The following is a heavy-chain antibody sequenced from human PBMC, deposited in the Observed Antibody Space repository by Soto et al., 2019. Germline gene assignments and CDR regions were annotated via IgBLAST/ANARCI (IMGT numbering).Heavy chain of an antibody. D-gene: IGHD6-13*01. CDR1: GGSISSYY. CDR3: AGKYSRSWRYYYGMDV. CDR2: IYTSGST. J-gene: IGHJ6*02. Sequence: SETLSLTCTVSGGSISSYYWSWIRQPAGKGLEWIGRIYTSGSTNYNPSLKSRVTMSVDTSKNQFSLKLSSVTAADTAVYYCAGKYSRSWRYYYGMDVWGQGTTVTVSS. V-gene: IGHV4-4*07.